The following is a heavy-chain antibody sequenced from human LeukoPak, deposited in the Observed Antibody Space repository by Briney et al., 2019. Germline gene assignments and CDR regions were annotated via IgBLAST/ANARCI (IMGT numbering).Heavy chain of an antibody. CDR2: ISNSGSNT. J-gene: IGHJ4*02. D-gene: IGHD3-22*01. Sequence: PGGSLRLSCAASGFTFSSYAMSWVRQAPGKGLEWVSAISNSGSNTYYADSLKGRFTISRDNSKNTLYLQMSSLRAEDAAIYFCAKANDNSGYYVEGNYFDYWGQGSLVTVSS. CDR1: GFTFSSYA. CDR3: AKANDNSGYYVEGNYFDY. V-gene: IGHV3-23*01.